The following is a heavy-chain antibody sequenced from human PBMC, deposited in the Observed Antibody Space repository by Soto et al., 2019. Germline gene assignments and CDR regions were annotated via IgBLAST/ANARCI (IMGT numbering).Heavy chain of an antibody. CDR3: ARGRDGYNYRNDY. V-gene: IGHV1-69*06. CDR1: GGPFRSPA. J-gene: IGHJ4*02. Sequence: SVRVSFEGSGGPFRSPAICWVRQAPGHGLEWMGGIIPIFGTANYSQKFQGRVTITADKSTSTAYMELSSLRSEDTAVYYCARGRDGYNYRNDYWGQGTRVTFAS. CDR2: IIPIFGTA. D-gene: IGHD5-12*01.